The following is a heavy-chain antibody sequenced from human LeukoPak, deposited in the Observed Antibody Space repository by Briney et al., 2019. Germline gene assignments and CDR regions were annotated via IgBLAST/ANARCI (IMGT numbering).Heavy chain of an antibody. Sequence: GGSLRLSCAASGFIFNKHAMSWVRQAPGKGLEWVSGLSGSGSSTDYADSVKGRFTVSRGNSKNTLFLQMHSLRAEDTAIYYCAKERDYGPADYWGQGTLVTVSS. CDR2: LSGSGSST. CDR3: AKERDYGPADY. J-gene: IGHJ4*02. D-gene: IGHD4/OR15-4a*01. V-gene: IGHV3-23*01. CDR1: GFIFNKHA.